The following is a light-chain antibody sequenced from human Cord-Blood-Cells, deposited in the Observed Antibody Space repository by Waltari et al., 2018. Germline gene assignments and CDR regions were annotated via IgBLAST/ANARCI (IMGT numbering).Light chain of an antibody. Sequence: SYVLTQPPSVSVAPGKTARITCGGNNIGSKSVHWYQQKPGQAPVLVIYYDSDRPSGIPERFSGSNSGNTATLTISRVEAGDDADYYCQVWDSSSDHRVFGGGTKLTVL. CDR3: QVWDSSSDHRV. V-gene: IGLV3-21*04. CDR1: NIGSKS. CDR2: YDS. J-gene: IGLJ3*02.